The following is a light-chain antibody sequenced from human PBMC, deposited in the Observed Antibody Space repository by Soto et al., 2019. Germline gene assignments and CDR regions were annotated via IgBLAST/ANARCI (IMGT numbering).Light chain of an antibody. CDR1: QGISNY. J-gene: IGKJ5*01. CDR3: QQYDNLTQTT. CDR2: DAS. V-gene: IGKV1-33*01. Sequence: DIQMTQSPSSLSASVGDRVTITCRASQGISNYFSWYQQKPGTVPKLLTYDASNLETAVPSRFSGSGPGTDFTFTISRLQPEAIATYYSQQYDNLTQTTSGPGTRRAIK.